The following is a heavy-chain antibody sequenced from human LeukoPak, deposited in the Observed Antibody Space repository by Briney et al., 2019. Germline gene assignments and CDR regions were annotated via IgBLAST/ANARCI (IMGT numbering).Heavy chain of an antibody. J-gene: IGHJ6*03. V-gene: IGHV4-34*01. Sequence: SETLSLTCAVYGGSFSGYYWSWIRQPPGKGLEWIGEINHSGSTNYNPSLKSRVTISVDTSKNQFSLKLSSVTAADTAVYYCARQGGARYYYYYMDVWGKGTTVTISS. CDR3: ARQGGARYYYYYMDV. D-gene: IGHD1-26*01. CDR1: GGSFSGYY. CDR2: INHSGST.